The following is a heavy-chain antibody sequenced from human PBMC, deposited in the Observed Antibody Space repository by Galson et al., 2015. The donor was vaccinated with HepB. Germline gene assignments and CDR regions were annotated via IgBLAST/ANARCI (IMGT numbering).Heavy chain of an antibody. J-gene: IGHJ4*02. V-gene: IGHV1-46*03. CDR3: ARGAIVVVTAPDY. Sequence: SVKVSCKASGYTFTSYYMHWVRQAPGQGLEWMRIINPSDGSTNYAQKFQGRVTMTRDTSTSTVYMELSSLRSEDTAVYYCARGAIVVVTAPDYWGQGTLVTVSS. CDR2: INPSDGST. D-gene: IGHD2-21*02. CDR1: GYTFTSYY.